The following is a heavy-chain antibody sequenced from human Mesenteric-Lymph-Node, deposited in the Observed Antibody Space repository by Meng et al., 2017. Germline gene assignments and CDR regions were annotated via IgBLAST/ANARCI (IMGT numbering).Heavy chain of an antibody. CDR3: AKDPYYDFWSGSFDP. Sequence: GESLKISCAASGFTFDDYGMSWVRQAPGKGLEWVSGINWNGGSTGYADSVKGRFTISRDNAKNSLYLQINSLRAEDTAVYYCAKDPYYDFWSGSFDPWGQGTLVTVSS. V-gene: IGHV3-20*04. CDR2: INWNGGST. CDR1: GFTFDDYG. J-gene: IGHJ5*02. D-gene: IGHD3-3*01.